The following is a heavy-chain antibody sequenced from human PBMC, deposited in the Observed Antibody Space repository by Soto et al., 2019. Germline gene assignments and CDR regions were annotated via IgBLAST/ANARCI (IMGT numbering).Heavy chain of an antibody. Sequence: EVQLLESGGDLVQPGGSLRLSCAASGFNFSKHAMGWVRQAPGKGLEWVSGISGSGGGARYADSGKGRLTISRDYSRNTLYLQMSSLRVEDTAVYYCARDFRAGGLIVHDYWGQGTLVTVSS. D-gene: IGHD6-13*01. J-gene: IGHJ4*02. CDR3: ARDFRAGGLIVHDY. V-gene: IGHV3-23*01. CDR2: ISGSGGGA. CDR1: GFNFSKHA.